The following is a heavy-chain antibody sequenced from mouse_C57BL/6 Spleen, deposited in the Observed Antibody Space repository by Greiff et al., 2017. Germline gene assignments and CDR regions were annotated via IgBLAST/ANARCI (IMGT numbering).Heavy chain of an antibody. CDR1: GYSFTGYY. D-gene: IGHD2-4*01. CDR3: ARRPYYDYDEAWFAY. Sequence: EVKLMESGPELVKPGASVKISCKASGYSFTGYYMNWVKQSPEKSLEWIGEINPSTGGTTYNQKFKAKATLTVDKSSSTAYMQLKSLTSEDSAVYYCARRPYYDYDEAWFAYWGQGTLVTVSA. CDR2: INPSTGGT. V-gene: IGHV1-42*01. J-gene: IGHJ3*01.